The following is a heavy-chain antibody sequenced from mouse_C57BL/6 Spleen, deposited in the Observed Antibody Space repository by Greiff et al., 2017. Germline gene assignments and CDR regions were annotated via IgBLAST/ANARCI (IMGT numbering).Heavy chain of an antibody. CDR1: GFTFSNYW. CDR3: TEGLRVAY. CDR2: IRLKSDNYAT. V-gene: IGHV6-3*01. D-gene: IGHD2-4*01. J-gene: IGHJ3*01. Sequence: EVKVEESGGGLVQPGGSMKLSCVASGFTFSNYWMNWVRQSPEKGLEWVAQIRLKSDNYATHYAESVKGRFTISRDDSKSSVYLQMNNLRAEDTGIYYCTEGLRVAYWGQGTLVTVSA.